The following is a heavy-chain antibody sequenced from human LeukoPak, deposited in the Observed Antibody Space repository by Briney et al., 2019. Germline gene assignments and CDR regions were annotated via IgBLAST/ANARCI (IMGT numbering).Heavy chain of an antibody. CDR1: EFTFSSYS. CDR3: ARTRSSVYLPFDY. CDR2: ITNSGNSK. D-gene: IGHD3-22*01. V-gene: IGHV3-48*01. Sequence: PGGSLRLSCAASEFTFSSYSMNWVRQAPGKGLEWVSYITNSGNSKSYADSVKGRFTISRDNTKNSLYLQMNGLRAEDTAVYYCARTRSSVYLPFDYWGQGILVTVSS. J-gene: IGHJ4*02.